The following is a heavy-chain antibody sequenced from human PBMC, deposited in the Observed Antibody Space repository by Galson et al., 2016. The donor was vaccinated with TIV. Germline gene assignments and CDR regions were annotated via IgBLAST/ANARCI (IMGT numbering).Heavy chain of an antibody. CDR2: INAGNGNT. Sequence: SVKVSCRASGYTFTNYIMHWVRQAPGQRLEWMGWINAGNGNTKYSQKFQGRVTITRDTSASTAYMELSSPRSEDTAVHYCARDPGYFVYWGQGTLVTVSS. D-gene: IGHD1-1*01. J-gene: IGHJ4*02. CDR1: GYTFTNYI. CDR3: ARDPGYFVY. V-gene: IGHV1-3*01.